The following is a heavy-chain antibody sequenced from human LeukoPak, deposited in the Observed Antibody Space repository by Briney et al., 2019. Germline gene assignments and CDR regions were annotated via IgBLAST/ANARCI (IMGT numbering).Heavy chain of an antibody. D-gene: IGHD1-26*01. J-gene: IGHJ3*02. CDR3: ARGVVGATGAFDI. CDR2: INPNCGGT. V-gene: IGHV1-2*02. CDR1: GYTFTGYY. Sequence: GASVKVSCKASGYTFTGYYMHWVRQAPGQGLEWMGWINPNCGGTNYAQKFQGRVTMTRDTSISTAYMELSRLRSDDTAVYYCARGVVGATGAFDIWGQGTMVTVSS.